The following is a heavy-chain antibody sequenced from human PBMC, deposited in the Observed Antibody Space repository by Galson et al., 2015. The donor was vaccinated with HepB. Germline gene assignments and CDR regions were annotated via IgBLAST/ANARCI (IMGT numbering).Heavy chain of an antibody. CDR1: GYTLTSYA. CDR2: INAGNGNT. V-gene: IGHV1-3*01. J-gene: IGHJ6*02. Sequence: SVKVSCKASGYTLTSYAMHWVRQAPGQRLEWMGWINAGNGNTKYSQKFQGRVTITRDTSASTAYMELSSLRSEDTAVYYCARDLIYYYYGMDVWGQGTTVTVSS. CDR3: ARDLIYYYYGMDV.